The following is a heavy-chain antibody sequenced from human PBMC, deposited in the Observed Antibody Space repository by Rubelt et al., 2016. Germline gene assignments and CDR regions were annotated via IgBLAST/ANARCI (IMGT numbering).Heavy chain of an antibody. CDR1: GFTFSSYA. Sequence: VQLVESGGGLVQPGGSLRLSCAASGFTFSSYAMSWVRQAPGKGLAWVSSISDRGGSTYYADPVKGRFNISRGNSKKKVYLQMNSLRAEDTAVYDYAKDSRSSGWYAGMDVWGQGTTVTVSS. J-gene: IGHJ6*02. D-gene: IGHD6-19*01. CDR3: AKDSRSSGWYAGMDV. CDR2: ISDRGGST. V-gene: IGHV3-23*04.